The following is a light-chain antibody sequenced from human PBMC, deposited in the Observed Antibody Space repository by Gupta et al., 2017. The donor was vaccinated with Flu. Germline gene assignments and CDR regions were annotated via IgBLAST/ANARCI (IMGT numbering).Light chain of an antibody. CDR2: HNN. CDR1: SSTSGSTT. Sequence: QSVLPQPPSASGPPGQRFPISWSGSSSTSGSTTVTCYQQLPGTAPKLLIYHNNQRPPGDTDRGSGSRSGTSASLAIAGLQAEDEAEYYCEEGEERRNVAVYVFGTGTKVTVL. J-gene: IGLJ1*01. V-gene: IGLV1-44*01. CDR3: EEGEERRNVAVYV.